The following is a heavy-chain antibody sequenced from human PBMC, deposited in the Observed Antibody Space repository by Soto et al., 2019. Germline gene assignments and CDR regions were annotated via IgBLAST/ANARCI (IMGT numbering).Heavy chain of an antibody. CDR3: AIQLWRPDSGYFDN. D-gene: IGHD3-10*01. Sequence: GKGLEWMGRIDPSDSYTNYSPSFQGHVTISVDKSISSAYLQWSGLKASDTAMYFCAIQLWRPDSGYFDNWGQGTLVTVSS. V-gene: IGHV5-10-1*01. J-gene: IGHJ4*02. CDR2: IDPSDSYT.